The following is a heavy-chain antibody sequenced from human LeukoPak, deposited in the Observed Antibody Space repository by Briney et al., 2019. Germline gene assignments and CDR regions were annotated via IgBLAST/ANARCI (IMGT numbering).Heavy chain of an antibody. CDR1: GYTFTSYG. D-gene: IGHD5-18*01. Sequence: ASVKVSCKASGYTFTSYGISWVRQAPGQGLEWMGWISAYNGDTNYAQKLQGRVTMTTDTSTSTAYMELRSLRSDDTAVYYCASVDTAMPRGDYWGQGTLVTVSS. V-gene: IGHV1-18*01. CDR3: ASVDTAMPRGDY. CDR2: ISAYNGDT. J-gene: IGHJ4*02.